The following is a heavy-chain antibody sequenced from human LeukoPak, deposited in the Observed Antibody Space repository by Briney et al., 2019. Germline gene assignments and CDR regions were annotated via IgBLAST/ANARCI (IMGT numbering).Heavy chain of an antibody. Sequence: ASVKVSCKASGYTFTGYYMHWVRQAPGQGLEWMGWINPNSGGTSYAQKFQGRVTMTRDTSISTAYMELSRLRSDDTAVYYCARAQQWLGGWFDPWGQGTLVTVSS. CDR1: GYTFTGYY. CDR2: INPNSGGT. J-gene: IGHJ5*02. CDR3: ARAQQWLGGWFDP. V-gene: IGHV1-2*02. D-gene: IGHD6-19*01.